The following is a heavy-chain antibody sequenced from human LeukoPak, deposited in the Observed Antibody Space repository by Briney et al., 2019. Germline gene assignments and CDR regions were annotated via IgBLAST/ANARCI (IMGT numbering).Heavy chain of an antibody. CDR2: VYNSGST. Sequence: SETLSLTCSVSGASVSSHHWNWIRQPPGKGLEWIGYVYNSGSTTYNPSLKSRVTISVDTSKNQFSLKLSSVIAADTAVYYCAKAGGGRPFDFWGQGTLVTVFS. D-gene: IGHD2-15*01. CDR1: GASVSSHH. V-gene: IGHV4-59*02. J-gene: IGHJ4*02. CDR3: AKAGGGRPFDF.